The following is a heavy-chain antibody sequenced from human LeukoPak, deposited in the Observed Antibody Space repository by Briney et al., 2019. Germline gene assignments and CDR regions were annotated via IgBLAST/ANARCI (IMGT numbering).Heavy chain of an antibody. D-gene: IGHD3-10*01. CDR3: ARGSGAPSNYYYYMDV. Sequence: SVKVSCKASGGTFSSYAISWVRQAPGQGLEWMGGIIPIFGTANYAQKFQGRVTITADESTSTAYMELSSLRSEDTAVYYCARGSGAPSNYYYYMDVWGKGTTVTISS. CDR2: IIPIFGTA. J-gene: IGHJ6*03. V-gene: IGHV1-69*13. CDR1: GGTFSSYA.